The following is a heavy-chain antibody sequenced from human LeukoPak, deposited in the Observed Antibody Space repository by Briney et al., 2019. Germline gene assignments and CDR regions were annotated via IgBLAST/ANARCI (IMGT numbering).Heavy chain of an antibody. J-gene: IGHJ4*02. D-gene: IGHD3-22*01. CDR2: IYPGASDT. V-gene: IGHV5-51*01. CDR3: ARTYYDSSGYYVYYFDS. Sequence: GESLKISCKGSGYIFTSYWIGWGRPMAGKGLEWMGIIYPGASDTRYSPPFQGQVTISADKSISTAYLQWSSLKASDTALYYCARTYYDSSGYYVYYFDSWGQGNLVTVSS. CDR1: GYIFTSYW.